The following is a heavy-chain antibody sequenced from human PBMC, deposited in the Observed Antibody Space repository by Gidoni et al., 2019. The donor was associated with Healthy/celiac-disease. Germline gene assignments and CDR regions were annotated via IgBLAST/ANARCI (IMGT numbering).Heavy chain of an antibody. Sequence: EVQLVESGGGLVKPGGSLRLSCAASGFTFSSYSMNWVRQAPGKGLEWVSSISSSSSYIYYADSVKGRFTISRDNAKNSLYLQMNSLRAEDTAVYYCARQGNSSGYYNLDYWGQGTLVTVSS. V-gene: IGHV3-21*01. CDR1: GFTFSSYS. J-gene: IGHJ4*02. D-gene: IGHD3-22*01. CDR3: ARQGNSSGYYNLDY. CDR2: ISSSSSYI.